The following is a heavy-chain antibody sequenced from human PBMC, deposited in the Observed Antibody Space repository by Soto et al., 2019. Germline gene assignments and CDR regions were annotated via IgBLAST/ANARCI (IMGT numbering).Heavy chain of an antibody. Sequence: SGPTLVNPTETLTLTCTFSGFSLTSTGMCVSWIRQPPGKALEWLALIDWDDEKFYNTTLKTRLTISKDNSKNQVVLKMTNMDPVDTATYYCARPSTNYYYGMNVWGPGTTVTVSS. CDR1: GFSLTSTGMC. CDR3: ARPSTNYYYGMNV. CDR2: IDWDDEK. V-gene: IGHV2-70*01. J-gene: IGHJ6*02.